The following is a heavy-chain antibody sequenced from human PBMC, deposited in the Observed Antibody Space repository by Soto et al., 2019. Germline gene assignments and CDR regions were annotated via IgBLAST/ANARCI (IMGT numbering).Heavy chain of an antibody. J-gene: IGHJ6*02. CDR2: ISSSSSYT. CDR1: GFTFSDYY. Sequence: GGSLRLSCAASGFTFSDYYMSWIRQAPGKGLEWVSYISSSSSYTNYADSVKGRFTISRDNAKNSLYLQMNSLRAEDTAVYYCARKGETKHYYYGMDVWGQGTTVTVSS. V-gene: IGHV3-11*03. D-gene: IGHD1-1*01. CDR3: ARKGETKHYYYGMDV.